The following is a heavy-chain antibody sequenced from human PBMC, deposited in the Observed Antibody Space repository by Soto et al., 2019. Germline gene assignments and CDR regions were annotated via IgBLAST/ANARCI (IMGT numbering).Heavy chain of an antibody. Sequence: EVQLLESGGGLVQPGGSLRLSCAASGFTFSSYAMSWVRQAPGKGLEWVSAISGSGGSTYYADSVKGRFTISRDNSKNTLYLQMNSLRAEDTAVYYCLGTAAGDDAFDIWGQGTMVTDSS. CDR2: ISGSGGST. CDR1: GFTFSSYA. CDR3: LGTAAGDDAFDI. J-gene: IGHJ3*02. V-gene: IGHV3-23*01. D-gene: IGHD6-13*01.